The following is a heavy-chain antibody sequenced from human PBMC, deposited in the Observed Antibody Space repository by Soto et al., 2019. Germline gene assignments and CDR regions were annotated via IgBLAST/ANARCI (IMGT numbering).Heavy chain of an antibody. V-gene: IGHV1-3*01. Sequence: QVQLVQSGAEVKKPGASVKVSCKASGYTFTSYAMHWVRQAPGQRLEWMGWINAGNGNTKYSQKFQGRVTINRDKSAGTAHKGVRSLRSGRTAVDYCGGGGGGYSSSGDWFDPWGQGTLVTVSS. J-gene: IGHJ5*02. CDR2: INAGNGNT. CDR1: GYTFTSYA. D-gene: IGHD6-6*01. CDR3: GGGGGGYSSSGDWFDP.